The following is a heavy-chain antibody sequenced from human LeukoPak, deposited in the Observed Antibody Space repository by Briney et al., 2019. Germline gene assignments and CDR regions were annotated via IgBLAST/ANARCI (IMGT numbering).Heavy chain of an antibody. Sequence: QTGGSLRLSCAASGFTVSSNYMSWVRQAPGKGLEWVSVIYSGGSTYYADSVKGRFTISRDNSKNTLYLQMNSLRAEDTAVHYCAREVAAAGTGFDYWGQGTLVTVSS. CDR1: GFTVSSNY. CDR2: IYSGGST. V-gene: IGHV3-66*01. CDR3: AREVAAAGTGFDY. D-gene: IGHD6-13*01. J-gene: IGHJ4*02.